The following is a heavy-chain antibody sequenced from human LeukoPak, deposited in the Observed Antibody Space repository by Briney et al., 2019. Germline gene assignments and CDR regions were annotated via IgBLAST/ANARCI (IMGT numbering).Heavy chain of an antibody. J-gene: IGHJ4*02. Sequence: GGSLRLSCAASGFTFDEYGMYWVRQAPGKGLEWVPLISGDGGSTFYADSVKGRFTISRDNSKNSLYLQMNRLRTEDTALYYCAKDQWQAGGFDYWGQGTLVTVSS. CDR1: GFTFDEYG. CDR3: AKDQWQAGGFDY. V-gene: IGHV3-43*02. CDR2: ISGDGGST. D-gene: IGHD6-19*01.